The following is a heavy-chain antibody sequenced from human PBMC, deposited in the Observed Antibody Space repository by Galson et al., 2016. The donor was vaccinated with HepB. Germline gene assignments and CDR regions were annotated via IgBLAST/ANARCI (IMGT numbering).Heavy chain of an antibody. V-gene: IGHV1-46*01. D-gene: IGHD6-25*01. CDR2: INPNGGSA. Sequence: SVKVSCKASGYTFTTYHMHWVRQAPGQGLEWMGIINPNGGSASYSPKFQGRVTLTRDTSTSTVCMELSSLKSDDTALYYCSTGGGYNWFDPWAREPWSSSPQ. J-gene: IGHJ5*02. CDR3: STGGGYNWFDP. CDR1: GYTFTTYH.